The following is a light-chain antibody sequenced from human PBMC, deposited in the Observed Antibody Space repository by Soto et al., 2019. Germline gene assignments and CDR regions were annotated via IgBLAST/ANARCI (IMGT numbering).Light chain of an antibody. J-gene: IGKJ2*01. Sequence: DIQMTQSPSTQSASVGDRVTITCRASQSISSWLAWYQQKPGKAPKLLIYKASSLESGVPSRFSGSESGTEFTLTISSLQPDDFATYYCQQYNSYSPYTFGQGTKLEIK. V-gene: IGKV1-5*03. CDR2: KAS. CDR1: QSISSW. CDR3: QQYNSYSPYT.